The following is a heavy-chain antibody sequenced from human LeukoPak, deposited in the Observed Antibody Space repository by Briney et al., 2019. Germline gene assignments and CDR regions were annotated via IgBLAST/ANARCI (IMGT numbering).Heavy chain of an antibody. V-gene: IGHV4-59*08. Sequence: SETLSLTCTVSGGSISSYYWSWIRQPPGKGLEWIGYIYYSGSTNYNPSLKSRVTISVDTSKNQFSLKLSSVTAADTAVYYCARVDIVAGGCVDYWGQGTLVTVSS. J-gene: IGHJ4*02. CDR3: ARVDIVAGGCVDY. CDR2: IYYSGST. CDR1: GGSISSYY. D-gene: IGHD5-12*01.